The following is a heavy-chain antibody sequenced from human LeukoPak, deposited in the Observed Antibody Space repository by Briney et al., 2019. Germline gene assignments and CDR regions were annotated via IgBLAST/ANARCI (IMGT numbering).Heavy chain of an antibody. J-gene: IGHJ4*02. Sequence: SETLSLTCTVSGGSISSSSYYWGWIRQPPGKGLEWIGSIYYSGSTYYNPSLKSRVTISVDTSKNQFSLKLSSVTAADTAVYCCARHETTFYWGQGTLVTVSS. CDR2: IYYSGST. CDR3: ARHETTFY. D-gene: IGHD1-1*01. CDR1: GGSISSSSYY. V-gene: IGHV4-39*01.